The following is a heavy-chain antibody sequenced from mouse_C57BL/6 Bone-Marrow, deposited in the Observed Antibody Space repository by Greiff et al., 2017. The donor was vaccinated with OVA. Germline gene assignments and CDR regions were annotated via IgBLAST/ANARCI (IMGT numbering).Heavy chain of an antibody. CDR3: ARNYSNAMDY. Sequence: VQLQQSGPELVKPGASVKISCKASGYTFTDYYMNWVKQSHGKSLEWIGDINPNNGGTSYNQKFKGKATLTVDKSSSTAYMELRSLTSEDSAVYYCARNYSNAMDYWGQGTSVTVSS. CDR2: INPNNGGT. J-gene: IGHJ4*01. D-gene: IGHD2-5*01. CDR1: GYTFTDYY. V-gene: IGHV1-26*01.